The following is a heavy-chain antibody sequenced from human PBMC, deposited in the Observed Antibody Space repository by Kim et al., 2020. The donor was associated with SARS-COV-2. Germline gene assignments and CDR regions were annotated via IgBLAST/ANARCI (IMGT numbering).Heavy chain of an antibody. J-gene: IGHJ4*02. D-gene: IGHD1-1*01. CDR1: GGSISSYY. V-gene: IGHV4-4*07. CDR3: ASSGWEPVYFDY. CDR2: IYTSGST. Sequence: SETLSLTCTVSGGSISSYYWSWIRQPAGKGLEWIGRIYTSGSTNYNPSLKSRVTMSVDTSKNQFSLKLSSVTAADTAVYYCASSGWEPVYFDYWGQGTLVTVSS.